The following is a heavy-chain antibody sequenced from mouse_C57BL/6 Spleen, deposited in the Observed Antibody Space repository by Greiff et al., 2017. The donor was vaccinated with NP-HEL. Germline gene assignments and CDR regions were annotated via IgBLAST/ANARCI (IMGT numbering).Heavy chain of an antibody. D-gene: IGHD2-1*01. J-gene: IGHJ2*01. V-gene: IGHV1-64*01. CDR2: IHPNSGST. Sequence: QVQLKQPGAELVKPGASVKLSCKASGYTFTSYWMHWVKQRPGQGLEWIGMIHPNSGSTNYNEKFKSKATLTVDKSSSTAYMQLSSLTSEDSAVYYCARGGGNYDYFDYWGQGTTLTVSS. CDR3: ARGGGNYDYFDY. CDR1: GYTFTSYW.